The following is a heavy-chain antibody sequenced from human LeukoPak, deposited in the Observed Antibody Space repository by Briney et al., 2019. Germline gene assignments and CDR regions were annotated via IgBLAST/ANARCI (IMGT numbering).Heavy chain of an antibody. J-gene: IGHJ4*02. V-gene: IGHV5-51*01. CDR3: ARQWGYCNSTVCRAYYFDF. Sequence: GESLKISCKGSGYNFASCWIGWVRRMPGKGLEWMGIIFPDDSDTRYSPSFQGQVTISADKSTSTAYLQWSSLKASDTAMYYCARQWGYCNSTVCRAYYFDFWGQGTLVTVSS. D-gene: IGHD2/OR15-2a*01. CDR1: GYNFASCW. CDR2: IFPDDSDT.